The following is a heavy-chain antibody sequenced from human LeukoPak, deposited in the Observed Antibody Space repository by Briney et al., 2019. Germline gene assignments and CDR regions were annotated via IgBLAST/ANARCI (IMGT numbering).Heavy chain of an antibody. CDR2: IYYSGST. CDR1: GGSISGYY. V-gene: IGHV4-59*01. J-gene: IGHJ4*02. CDR3: ARGIVVVPAAIHFDY. D-gene: IGHD2-2*01. Sequence: SETLSLTCTVSGGSISGYYWSWIRQPPGKGLEWIGYIYYSGSTNYNPSLKSRVTISVDTSKNQFSLKLSSVTAADTAVYYCARGIVVVPAAIHFDYWGQGTLVTVSS.